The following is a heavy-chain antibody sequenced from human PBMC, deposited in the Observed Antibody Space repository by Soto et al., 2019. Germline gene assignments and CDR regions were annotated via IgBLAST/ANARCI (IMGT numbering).Heavy chain of an antibody. V-gene: IGHV3-7*01. CDR3: ASARHIGP. CDR1: GFTFSNYW. CDR2: IKQDGSES. Sequence: LRLSCASSGFTFSNYWMSWVRQAPGKGLEWVANIKQDGSESNYADSVKGRFTISRDNAENSLYLQMTSLRAEDTAVYYCASARHIGPWGQGTLVTVSS. J-gene: IGHJ5*02. D-gene: IGHD2-21*01.